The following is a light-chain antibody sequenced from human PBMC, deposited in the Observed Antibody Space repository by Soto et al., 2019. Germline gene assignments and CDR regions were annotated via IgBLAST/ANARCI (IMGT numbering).Light chain of an antibody. Sequence: DFQMTQSPSTLSASVGERVTITCRASQNIRSRLAWFQQKPGKAPKLLIYDASSLDSGVPHRFSGSGSGTEFTLTISSLEPEDFAVYYCQQYGSSPGTFGQGTKVDIK. V-gene: IGKV1-5*01. CDR2: DAS. CDR1: QNIRSR. J-gene: IGKJ1*01. CDR3: QQYGSSPGT.